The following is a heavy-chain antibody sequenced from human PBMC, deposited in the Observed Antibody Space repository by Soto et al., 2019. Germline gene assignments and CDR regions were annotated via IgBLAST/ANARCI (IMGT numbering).Heavy chain of an antibody. D-gene: IGHD6-13*01. V-gene: IGHV4-31*03. CDR3: AREVKSAAASDALYM. Sequence: LSLTCTVSGGSFSSDNYFWSWIRQHPGKGLEWIGYIDYIGRAHYNQSLKMRVTTSVDSCKNKFSLWLISVPVAETASSSCAREVKSAAASDALYMWGQETVDTFS. J-gene: IGHJ3*02. CDR1: GGSFSSDNYF. CDR2: IDYIGRA.